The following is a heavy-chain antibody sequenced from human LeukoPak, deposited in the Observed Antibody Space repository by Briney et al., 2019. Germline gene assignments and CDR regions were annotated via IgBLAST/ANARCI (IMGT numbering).Heavy chain of an antibody. J-gene: IGHJ5*02. D-gene: IGHD3-22*01. CDR1: GGSISSYY. Sequence: SETLSLTCTVSGGSISSYYWSWTRQPPGKGLEWIGYIYTSGSTNYNPSLKSRVTISVDTSKNQFSLKLSSVTAADTAVYYCASSGYTNNWFDPWGQGTLVTVSS. CDR2: IYTSGST. V-gene: IGHV4-4*09. CDR3: ASSGYTNNWFDP.